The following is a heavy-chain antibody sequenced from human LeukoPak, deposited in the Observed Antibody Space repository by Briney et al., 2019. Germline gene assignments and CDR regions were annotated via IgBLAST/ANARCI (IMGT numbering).Heavy chain of an antibody. J-gene: IGHJ4*02. V-gene: IGHV4-59*01. Sequence: PSETLSLTCTVSDGSISAYYWSWIRQPPGKGLEWIGYIYYSGSTSYNPSVNSRVTISVDTPNNHFSLKLSSVTAADTAVYYCARGLYYYDSGSYFYCFDYWGQGTLVTVSS. CDR1: DGSISAYY. CDR2: IYYSGST. CDR3: ARGLYYYDSGSYFYCFDY. D-gene: IGHD3-10*01.